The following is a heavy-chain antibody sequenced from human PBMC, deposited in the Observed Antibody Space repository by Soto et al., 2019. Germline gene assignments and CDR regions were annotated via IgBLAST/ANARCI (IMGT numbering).Heavy chain of an antibody. V-gene: IGHV4-59*01. CDR2: ISNSGGT. Sequence: PSETLSLTCTVSGDSISSYYWSWVRQPPGQGQEWIGYISNSGGTNVNPSLKGRVTLSVDASMNQFSLRLRSVTAADTAVYFCSRDVGATAWGGYEACNWFDPWGQGTLVTVSS. CDR1: GDSISSYY. J-gene: IGHJ5*02. CDR3: SRDVGATAWGGYEACNWFDP. D-gene: IGHD5-12*01.